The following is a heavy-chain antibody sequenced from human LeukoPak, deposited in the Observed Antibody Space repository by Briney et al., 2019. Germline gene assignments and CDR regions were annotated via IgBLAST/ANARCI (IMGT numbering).Heavy chain of an antibody. D-gene: IGHD2-21*01. CDR1: GFTFSSYA. CDR2: SSGSGGIT. V-gene: IGHV3-23*01. CDR3: AKDQPTGVRGLGPIDY. J-gene: IGHJ4*02. Sequence: GGSLRLSCAASGFTFSSYAMTWVRQAPGKGLEWVSASSGSGGITYYADSVKGRFTISRDSSKNTLFLQMNSLRAEDTAVYYCAKDQPTGVRGLGPIDYWGQGTLVTVSS.